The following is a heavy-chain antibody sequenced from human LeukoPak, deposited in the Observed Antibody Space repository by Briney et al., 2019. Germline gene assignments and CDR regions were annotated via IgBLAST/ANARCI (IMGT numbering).Heavy chain of an antibody. J-gene: IGHJ3*02. D-gene: IGHD2-15*01. Sequence: SETLSLTCAVYGGSFSGYYWSWIRQPPGKGLEWIGEINHSGSTNYNPSLKSRVTVSVDTSKNQFSLKLSSVTAADTAVYYCARSGGTSARVNAFDIWGQGTMVTVSS. CDR2: INHSGST. CDR1: GGSFSGYY. CDR3: ARSGGTSARVNAFDI. V-gene: IGHV4-34*01.